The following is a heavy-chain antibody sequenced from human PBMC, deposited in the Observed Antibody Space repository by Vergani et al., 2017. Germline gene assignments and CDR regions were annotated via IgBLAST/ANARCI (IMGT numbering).Heavy chain of an antibody. CDR2: IYTSGGT. D-gene: IGHD2-2*01. CDR1: GGSISSYY. J-gene: IGHJ6*03. Sequence: QVQLQESGPGLVKPSETLSLTCTVSGGSISSYYWSWIRQPPGKGLEWIGYIYTSGGTNYNPSLKSRIHISADTYQNQFSLKLSSVTAADTAVYYCARVKRYCSSTSCYGGYYYYYYYMDVWGKGTTVTVSS. CDR3: ARVKRYCSSTSCYGGYYYYYYYMDV. V-gene: IGHV4-4*09.